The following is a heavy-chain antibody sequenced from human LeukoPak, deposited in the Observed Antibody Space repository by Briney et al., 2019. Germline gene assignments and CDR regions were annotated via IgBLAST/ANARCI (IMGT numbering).Heavy chain of an antibody. D-gene: IGHD3-3*01. CDR1: GGTFTSYD. CDR3: ATGVEGSKYYYYYYYTDV. Sequence: ASVKVSCKASGGTFTSYDINWVRQATGQGLEWMGWMNPNSGNTGYAQKFQGRVTMTRNTSISTAYMELSSLRSEDTAVYYCATGVEGSKYYYYYYYTDVWGKGTTVTVSS. CDR2: MNPNSGNT. J-gene: IGHJ6*03. V-gene: IGHV1-8*01.